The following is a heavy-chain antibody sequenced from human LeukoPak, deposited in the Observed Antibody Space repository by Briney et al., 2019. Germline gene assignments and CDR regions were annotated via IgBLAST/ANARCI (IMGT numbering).Heavy chain of an antibody. D-gene: IGHD4-23*01. CDR1: GGSFSDYY. V-gene: IGHV4-34*01. J-gene: IGHJ4*02. Sequence: SETLSLTCAVYGGSFSDYYWSWIRQPPGKGLEWIGEINHSGSTNYNPSLKSRVTISVDTSKNQFSLKLSSVTAADTAVYYCARGTTVVTPDFDYWGQGTLVTVS. CDR3: ARGTTVVTPDFDY. CDR2: INHSGST.